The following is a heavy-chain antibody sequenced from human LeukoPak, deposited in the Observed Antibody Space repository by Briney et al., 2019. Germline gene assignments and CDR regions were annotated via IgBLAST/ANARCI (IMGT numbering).Heavy chain of an antibody. CDR1: GGSFSGYY. CDR2: INHSGST. D-gene: IGHD1-14*01. V-gene: IGHV4-34*01. J-gene: IGHJ5*02. Sequence: SSEILSLTCAVYGGSFSGYYWSWIRQPPGKGLEWIGEINHSGSTNYNPSLKSRVTISVDTSKNQFSLKLSSVTAADTAVYYCARDRYNENWFDPWGQGTPVTVSS. CDR3: ARDRYNENWFDP.